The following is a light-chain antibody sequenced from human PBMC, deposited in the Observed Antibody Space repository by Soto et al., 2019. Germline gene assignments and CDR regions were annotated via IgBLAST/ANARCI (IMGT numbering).Light chain of an antibody. CDR1: SGSVSTSYY. CDR2: STN. V-gene: IGLV8-61*01. J-gene: IGLJ2*01. CDR3: VLYMGSGFVV. Sequence: QAVVTQEPSFSMSPGGTVTLTCGLSSGSVSTSYYPSWYQQTPGQAPRTLIYSTNTRSSGVPDRFSGSILGNKAALTITGAQADDESYYYCVLYMGSGFVVFGGGTKVTVL.